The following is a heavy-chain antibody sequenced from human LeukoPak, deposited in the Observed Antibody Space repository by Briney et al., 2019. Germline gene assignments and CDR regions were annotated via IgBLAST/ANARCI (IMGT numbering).Heavy chain of an antibody. J-gene: IGHJ4*02. V-gene: IGHV4-38-2*02. CDR3: ARDRYYYDSSGYSRLDY. CDR2: IYHSGST. Sequence: PSETLSLTCTVSGYSISSGYYWGWIRQPPGKGLEWIGGIYHSGSTYYNPSLKSRVTMSVDTSKNQFSLKLSSVTAADTAVYYCARDRYYYDSSGYSRLDYWGQGTLVTVSS. CDR1: GYSISSGYY. D-gene: IGHD3-22*01.